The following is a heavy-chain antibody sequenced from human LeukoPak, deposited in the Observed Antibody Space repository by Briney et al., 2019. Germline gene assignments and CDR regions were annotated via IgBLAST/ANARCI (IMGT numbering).Heavy chain of an antibody. CDR2: IKSKTDGGTT. V-gene: IGHV3-15*01. J-gene: IGHJ4*02. D-gene: IGHD2-15*01. CDR1: GFTFSSYW. CDR3: TTVPRYCSGGSCRN. Sequence: GGSLRLSCAASGFTFSSYWMSWVRQAPGKGLEWVGRIKSKTDGGTTDYAAPVKGRFTISRDDSKNTLYLQMNSLKTEDTAVYYCTTVPRYCSGGSCRNWGQGTLVTVSS.